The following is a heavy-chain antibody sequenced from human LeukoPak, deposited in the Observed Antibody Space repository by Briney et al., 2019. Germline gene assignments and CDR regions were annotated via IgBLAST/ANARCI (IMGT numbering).Heavy chain of an antibody. CDR2: ISSGSSTI. V-gene: IGHV3-48*01. D-gene: IGHD3-22*01. J-gene: IGHJ4*02. CDR3: ARDSDHYDTSGFSLYYFDS. CDR1: GFTFRSYS. Sequence: GGSLKLSCVDSGFTFRSYSMNWVRQAPGKGLEWVAYISSGSSTIYHADSVEDRFTISRDNARNSLYLQMNSLRAEDTAVYYCARDSDHYDTSGFSLYYFDSWGQGTLVTVSS.